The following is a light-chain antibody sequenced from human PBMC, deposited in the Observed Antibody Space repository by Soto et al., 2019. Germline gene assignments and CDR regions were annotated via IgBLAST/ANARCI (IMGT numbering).Light chain of an antibody. V-gene: IGLV4-60*02. CDR2: LEGSGSY. J-gene: IGLJ2*01. Sequence: QLVLTQSSSASASLGSSVKLTCTLSSGHSSYIIAWHQQKPGKAPRYLMKLEGSGSYNKWSGVPDRFSGSSSGADRYLTISTLQFEDEADYYCETWDSNTRVFGGGTKLTVL. CDR3: ETWDSNTRV. CDR1: SGHSSYI.